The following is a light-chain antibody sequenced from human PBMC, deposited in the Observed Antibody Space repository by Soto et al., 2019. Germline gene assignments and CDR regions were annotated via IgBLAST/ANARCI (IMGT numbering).Light chain of an antibody. V-gene: IGKV4-1*01. CDR3: KQYFDVPFT. Sequence: DIVMTQSPDSLAVSLGERATINCKSSQSVLYSSNNKNYLAWYQQKPGQPPKLLIYWASTRESGVPERFSGSGSGTDFTLTISSMEAEDVAFYRCKQYFDVPFTFGGGNKGDIK. J-gene: IGKJ4*01. CDR2: WAS. CDR1: QSVLYSSNNKNY.